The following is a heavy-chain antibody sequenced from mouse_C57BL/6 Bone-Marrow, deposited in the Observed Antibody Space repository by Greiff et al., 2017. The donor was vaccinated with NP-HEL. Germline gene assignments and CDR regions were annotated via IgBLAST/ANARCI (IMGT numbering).Heavy chain of an antibody. CDR1: GYTFTSYG. J-gene: IGHJ2*01. CDR2: IYPRSGNT. Sequence: VQLQESGAELARPGASVKLSCKASGYTFTSYGISWVKQRAGQGLEWIGEIYPRSGNTYYNEKFKGKATLTADKSSSTAYMELRSLTSEDSAVYFCARRSVYYGSSSYYFDYWGQGTTLTVSS. D-gene: IGHD1-1*01. V-gene: IGHV1-81*01. CDR3: ARRSVYYGSSSYYFDY.